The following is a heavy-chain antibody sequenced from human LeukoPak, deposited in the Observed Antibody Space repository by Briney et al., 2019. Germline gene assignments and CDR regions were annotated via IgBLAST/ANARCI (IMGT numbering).Heavy chain of an antibody. Sequence: NPGGSLRLSCAASGFTFSDYYMSWIRQAPGKGLEWVSYISSSGSTIYYADSVKGRFTISRDNAKNSLYLQMNSLRAEDTAVYYCARGKYSSSWWTTDPVDYWGQGTLVTVSS. CDR3: ARGKYSSSWWTTDPVDY. V-gene: IGHV3-11*01. J-gene: IGHJ4*02. D-gene: IGHD6-13*01. CDR2: ISSSGSTI. CDR1: GFTFSDYY.